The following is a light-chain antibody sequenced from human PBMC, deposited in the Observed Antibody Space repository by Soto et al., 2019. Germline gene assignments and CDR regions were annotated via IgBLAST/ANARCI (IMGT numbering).Light chain of an antibody. V-gene: IGKV4-1*01. Sequence: DIAMTQSPDSLAVSLGERATINCKSSQSVFSSSNNKNLLAWYQQKPGQPPKLLFYWASTRESGVPERFGCSGSGTDFSLAITSLQAEEVAVDYCHQYYSSPLITFGQGTRLEIK. CDR3: HQYYSSPLIT. J-gene: IGKJ5*01. CDR2: WAS. CDR1: QSVFSSSNNKNL.